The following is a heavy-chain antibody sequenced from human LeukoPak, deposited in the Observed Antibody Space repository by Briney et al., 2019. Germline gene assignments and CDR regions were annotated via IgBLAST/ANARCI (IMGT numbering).Heavy chain of an antibody. CDR2: IYYSGGT. V-gene: IGHV4-59*01. J-gene: IGHJ4*02. Sequence: SETLSLTCTVSGGSISSYYWSWIRQPPGKGLEWIGYIYYSGGTNYNPSLKSRVTISVDTSKNQFSLKLSSVTAADTAVYYCARGRSRGYSYGTFDYWGQGTLVTVSS. CDR1: GGSISSYY. CDR3: ARGRSRGYSYGTFDY. D-gene: IGHD5-18*01.